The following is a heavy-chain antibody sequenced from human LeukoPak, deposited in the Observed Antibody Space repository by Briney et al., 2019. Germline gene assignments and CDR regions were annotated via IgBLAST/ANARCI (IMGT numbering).Heavy chain of an antibody. J-gene: IGHJ5*02. CDR1: GFTFSNYA. Sequence: PGGSLRLSCGASGFTFSNYAMTWVRQAPGKGLELVAGIWGDDDKTVYGDAVKGRFTISRDNSKNTLYLQMNSLRADDTAVYYCAKTQGYYDAWGQGALVTVSS. CDR3: AKTQGYYDA. D-gene: IGHD2-15*01. CDR2: IWGDDDKT. V-gene: IGHV3-23*01.